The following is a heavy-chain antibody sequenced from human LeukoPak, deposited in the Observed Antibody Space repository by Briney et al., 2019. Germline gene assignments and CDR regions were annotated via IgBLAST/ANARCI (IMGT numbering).Heavy chain of an antibody. Sequence: GGSLRLSCAASGFTFSSYSMNWVRQAPGKGLEWVSYISSSSSTIYYADSVKGRFTISRDNAKNSLYLQMNSLRAEDTAVYYCARVSTAAGPYYYYYYMDVWGKGTTVTVSS. CDR2: ISSSSSTI. CDR1: GFTFSSYS. J-gene: IGHJ6*03. CDR3: ARVSTAAGPYYYYYYMDV. D-gene: IGHD6-13*01. V-gene: IGHV3-48*01.